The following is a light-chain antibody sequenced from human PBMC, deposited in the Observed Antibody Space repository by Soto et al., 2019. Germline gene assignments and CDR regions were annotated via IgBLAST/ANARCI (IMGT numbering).Light chain of an antibody. CDR2: EVS. V-gene: IGLV2-14*01. CDR1: STDVGGYNY. CDR3: SSYTSSSNYV. Sequence: QSVLTQRASVSGSPGQSITISCTGTSTDVGGYNYVSWYQQHPGKAPKLIIYEVSNRPSGASNRFSGSKSGNTASLTISGLQAEDEADYYCSSYTSSSNYVFGNGTKVTVL. J-gene: IGLJ1*01.